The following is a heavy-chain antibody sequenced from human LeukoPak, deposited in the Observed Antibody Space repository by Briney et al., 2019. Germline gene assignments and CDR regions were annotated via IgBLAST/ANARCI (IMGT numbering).Heavy chain of an antibody. V-gene: IGHV3-30*03. Sequence: RSLRLSCAASGFTFSSYGMHWVRQAPGKGLDWVAVISYDGSNKYYADSVKGRFTISRDNSKNTLFLQMNSLRAEDTAVYYCARDHSSSWYGSWLYWGQGTLVTVSS. CDR3: ARDHSSSWYGSWLY. CDR2: ISYDGSNK. J-gene: IGHJ4*02. CDR1: GFTFSSYG. D-gene: IGHD6-13*01.